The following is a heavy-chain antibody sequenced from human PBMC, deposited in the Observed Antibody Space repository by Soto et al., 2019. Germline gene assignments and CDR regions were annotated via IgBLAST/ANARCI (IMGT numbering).Heavy chain of an antibody. V-gene: IGHV2-5*02. CDR2: IYWDDDK. CDR3: AHQRVPYYAILSFFPPAAYLLDY. J-gene: IGHJ4*01. CDR1: GFSLSTRGVG. Sequence: SGPKLENHTQTLTLTCTFAGFSLSTRGVGVGWIRQPPGKALEWLALIYWDDDKRYSPSLKSRLTITKDTSKNQVVLTMTNMGPVDTGTYCCAHQRVPYYAILSFFPPAAYLLDYWG. D-gene: IGHD3-9*01.